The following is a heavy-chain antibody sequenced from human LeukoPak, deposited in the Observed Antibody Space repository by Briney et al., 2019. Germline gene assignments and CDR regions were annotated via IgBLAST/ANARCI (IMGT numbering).Heavy chain of an antibody. J-gene: IGHJ4*02. Sequence: GSLRISCAASGFTFSNYCVTWVRQAPGKALEWVSSISGSGDSTYYADSVKGRFTISRDNSKNTLYLQMNSLRVEDTAIYYCAKYGAPGWSGYLDYWGQGTLVTVSS. V-gene: IGHV3-23*01. D-gene: IGHD4/OR15-4a*01. CDR3: AKYGAPGWSGYLDY. CDR2: ISGSGDST. CDR1: GFTFSNYC.